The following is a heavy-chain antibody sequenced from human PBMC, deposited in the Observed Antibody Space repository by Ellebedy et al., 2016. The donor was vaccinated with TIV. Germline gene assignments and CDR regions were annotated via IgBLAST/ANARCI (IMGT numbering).Heavy chain of an antibody. D-gene: IGHD1-26*01. J-gene: IGHJ4*02. Sequence: SETLSLXCAVYGGSFSGYYWSWIRQPPGKGLEWIGEINHSGSTNYNPSLKSRVTVSVDTSRNQFSLKLSSVTAADTAVYYCARAGGSYSRQSYFDYWGQGTLVTVSS. CDR2: INHSGST. V-gene: IGHV4-34*01. CDR3: ARAGGSYSRQSYFDY. CDR1: GGSFSGYY.